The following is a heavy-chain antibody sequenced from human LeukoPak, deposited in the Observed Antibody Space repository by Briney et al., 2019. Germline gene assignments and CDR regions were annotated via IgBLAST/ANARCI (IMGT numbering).Heavy chain of an antibody. J-gene: IGHJ4*02. Sequence: PSETLSLTCTVSGGSISSYYWRLIRQPAGKGLEWIGRIYTSGSTNYNPSLKSRVTMSVDTSKNQFSLKLSSVTAADTAVYYCAREWMQLPRFDYWGQGTLVTVSS. CDR3: AREWMQLPRFDY. D-gene: IGHD5-18*01. CDR1: GGSISSYY. V-gene: IGHV4-4*07. CDR2: IYTSGST.